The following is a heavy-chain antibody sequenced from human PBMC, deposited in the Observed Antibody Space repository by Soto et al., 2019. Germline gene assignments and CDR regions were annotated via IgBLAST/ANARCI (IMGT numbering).Heavy chain of an antibody. D-gene: IGHD3-3*01. CDR2: IYYSGST. J-gene: IGHJ6*02. V-gene: IGHV4-34*01. CDR1: GGSFSGYY. CDR3: ARQENDFWSGRTYYYYGMDV. Sequence: PSETLSLTCAVYGGSFSGYYWSWIRQPPGKGLEWIGSIYYSGSTYYNPSLKSRVTISVDTSKNQFSLKLSSVTAADTAVYYCARQENDFWSGRTYYYYGMDVWGQGTTVTVSS.